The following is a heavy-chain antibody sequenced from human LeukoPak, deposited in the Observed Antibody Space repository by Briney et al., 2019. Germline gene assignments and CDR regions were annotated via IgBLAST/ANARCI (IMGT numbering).Heavy chain of an antibody. J-gene: IGHJ5*02. V-gene: IGHV3-48*03. CDR2: ISSSGSTI. CDR1: GFTFSSYE. D-gene: IGHD6-13*01. Sequence: PGGSLRLSCAASGFTFSSYEMNWVRQAPGKGLEGVSYISSSGSTIYYADSVKGRFTISRDNAKNSLYLQMNSLRAEDTAVYYCARDRGGSSWYRWFDPWGQGTLVTVSS. CDR3: ARDRGGSSWYRWFDP.